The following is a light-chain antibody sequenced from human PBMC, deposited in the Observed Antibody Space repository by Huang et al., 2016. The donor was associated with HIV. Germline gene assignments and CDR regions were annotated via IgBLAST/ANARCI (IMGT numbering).Light chain of an antibody. Sequence: IQLTQSPSSLSASVGDRVTITCRASQGISSYLAWYQQKPGKATKLLIYAASTLQSGVPSRFSGSGSGTDFTLTISSLQPEDFATYYCQQLNSYLFTFGGGTKVEIK. CDR2: AAS. CDR3: QQLNSYLFT. CDR1: QGISSY. J-gene: IGKJ4*01. V-gene: IGKV1-9*01.